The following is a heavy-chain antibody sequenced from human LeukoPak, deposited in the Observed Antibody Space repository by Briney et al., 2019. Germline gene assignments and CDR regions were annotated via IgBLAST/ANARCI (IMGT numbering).Heavy chain of an antibody. J-gene: IGHJ4*02. CDR2: TSDSGDNT. V-gene: IGHV3-23*01. D-gene: IGHD3-16*01. Sequence: PGGSLRLSCAASGFTFSSYAMRWVRQAPGEGLEWVSSTSDSGDNTYYADSVKGRFITSRDNSKNALFLQMQSLRAEDTAVYYCANNLFGYLGCWGQGTLVTVSS. CDR1: GFTFSSYA. CDR3: ANNLFGYLGC.